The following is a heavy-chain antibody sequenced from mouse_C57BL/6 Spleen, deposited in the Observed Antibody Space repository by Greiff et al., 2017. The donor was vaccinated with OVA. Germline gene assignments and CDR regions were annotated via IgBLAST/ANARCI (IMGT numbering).Heavy chain of an antibody. J-gene: IGHJ1*03. CDR2: INPYNGGT. Sequence: EVQLVESGPVLVKPGASVKMSCKASGYTFTDYYMNWVKQSHGKSLEWIGVINPYNGGTSYNQKFKGKATLTVDKSSSTAYMELNSLTSEDSAVYYCARGGIYDYDPWYFDVWGTGTTVTVSS. D-gene: IGHD2-4*01. V-gene: IGHV1-19*01. CDR3: ARGGIYDYDPWYFDV. CDR1: GYTFTDYY.